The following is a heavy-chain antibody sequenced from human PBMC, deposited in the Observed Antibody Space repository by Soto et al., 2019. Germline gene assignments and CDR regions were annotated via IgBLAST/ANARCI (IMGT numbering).Heavy chain of an antibody. V-gene: IGHV4-39*01. D-gene: IGHD2-2*01. CDR3: ARVDIALVPSTTFDS. CDR2: IKYSGHT. CDR1: GGSISSIRYY. J-gene: IGHJ4*02. Sequence: QLQLQESGPGLVKPSETLSLTCTVSGGSISSIRYYWGWIRQPPGKGLEWIGSIKYSGHTFYNPSHNSLVPVVVDSSQNQFSVRRGDATAAETAGYYWARVDIALVPSTTFDSWGQGTLVTVSS.